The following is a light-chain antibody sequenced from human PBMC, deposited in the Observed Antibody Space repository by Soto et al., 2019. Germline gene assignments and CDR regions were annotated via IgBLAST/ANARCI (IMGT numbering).Light chain of an antibody. CDR1: QSASNDF. CDR2: GAS. J-gene: IGKJ1*01. V-gene: IGKV3-20*01. Sequence: EIVLTQSPGILSLSPGERATLSCRASQSASNDFLAWYQQKPGQAPRLLIYGASTRATDVPDRFSGSGSGADFTLTISGLEPEDFAVYYCQQYGSSPPRTFGQGTKVDIK. CDR3: QQYGSSPPRT.